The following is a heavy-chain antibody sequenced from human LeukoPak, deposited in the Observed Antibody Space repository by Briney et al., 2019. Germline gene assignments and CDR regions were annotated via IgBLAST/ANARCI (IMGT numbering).Heavy chain of an antibody. D-gene: IGHD2-2*01. CDR2: IYYSGST. Sequence: SETLSLTCTVSGGSISSSSYYWGWIRQPPGKGLEWIGSIYYSGSTYYNPSLKSRVTISVDTSKNQFSLKLSSVTAADTAVYYCARETTKYCSSTSCYSNWFDPWGQGTLVTVSS. CDR1: GGSISSSSYY. J-gene: IGHJ5*02. V-gene: IGHV4-39*07. CDR3: ARETTKYCSSTSCYSNWFDP.